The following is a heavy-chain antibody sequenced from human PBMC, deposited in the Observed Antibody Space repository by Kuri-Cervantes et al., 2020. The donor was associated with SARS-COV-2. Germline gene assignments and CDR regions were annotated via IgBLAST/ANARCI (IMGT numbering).Heavy chain of an antibody. CDR3: VRDGDHWNFDY. V-gene: IGHV3-74*01. D-gene: IGHD1-1*01. CDR2: ITPDGNYT. CDR1: GFTFSSYS. Sequence: GESLKISCAASGFTFSSYSMNWVRQAPGKRLVWVSRITPDGNYTDNADSVKGRFTLTRDNAKNMLFLQMNSLRAEDTAVYYCVRDGDHWNFDYWGQGTLVTVSS. J-gene: IGHJ4*02.